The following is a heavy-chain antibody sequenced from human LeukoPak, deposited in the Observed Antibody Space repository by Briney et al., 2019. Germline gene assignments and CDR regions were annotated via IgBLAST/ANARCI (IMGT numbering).Heavy chain of an antibody. CDR2: ISGSGGST. Sequence: GGSLRLSCAASGFTFSSYAMSWVRQAPGKGLEWVSAISGSGGSTYYADSVKGRFTISRDNSKNTLYLQMNSLTDEDTHVYYCARDPYGDYGENWFDPWGQGTLVTVSS. D-gene: IGHD4-17*01. CDR1: GFTFSSYA. CDR3: ARDPYGDYGENWFDP. J-gene: IGHJ5*02. V-gene: IGHV3-23*01.